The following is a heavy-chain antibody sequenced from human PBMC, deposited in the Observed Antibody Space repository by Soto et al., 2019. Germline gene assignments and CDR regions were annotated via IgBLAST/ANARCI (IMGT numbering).Heavy chain of an antibody. J-gene: IGHJ3*02. CDR1: GFTFSSYD. CDR2: IDIAGNT. V-gene: IGHV3-13*01. CDR3: AREGERGSGDSVVALDI. Sequence: EVQLVESGGGLVQPGGSLRLSCAASGFTFSSYDMHWVRQATGKGLEWVSAIDIAGNTYYPGSVKGRFTISRENGKNSLYLQMSSLRAGDTAVYYCAREGERGSGDSVVALDIWGQGTLVTVSS. D-gene: IGHD1-1*01.